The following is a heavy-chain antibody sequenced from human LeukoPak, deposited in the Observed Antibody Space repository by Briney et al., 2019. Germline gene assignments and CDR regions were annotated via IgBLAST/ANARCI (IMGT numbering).Heavy chain of an antibody. CDR3: ARNSGYDMIDY. Sequence: SGPTLVKPTQTLTLTCTFSGFSLSTSGVGVGWIRQPPVKALEWLALIYWNDDKRYSPSLKSRLTITKDTSKNQVVLTMTNMDPVDTATYYCARNSGYDMIDYWGQGTLVTVSS. V-gene: IGHV2-5*01. J-gene: IGHJ4*02. D-gene: IGHD5-12*01. CDR2: IYWNDDK. CDR1: GFSLSTSGVG.